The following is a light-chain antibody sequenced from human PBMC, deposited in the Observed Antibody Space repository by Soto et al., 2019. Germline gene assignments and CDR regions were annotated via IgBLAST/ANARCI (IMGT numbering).Light chain of an antibody. Sequence: VMTQTPLSLSVAPGQPASISCKSSQSLLHITGETFLFWYLQKPGQSPQLLIYEVSTRVSGVPDRFSGSGSGTDFTLEISRVETDDVGIYYCMQRTQLPPTFGQGTRLGIE. CDR3: MQRTQLPPT. V-gene: IGKV2-29*03. CDR2: EVS. CDR1: QSLLHITGETF. J-gene: IGKJ5*01.